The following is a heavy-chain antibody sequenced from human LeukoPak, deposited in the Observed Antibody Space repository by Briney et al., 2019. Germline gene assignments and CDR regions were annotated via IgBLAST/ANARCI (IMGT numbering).Heavy chain of an antibody. V-gene: IGHV3-64*01. J-gene: IGHJ4*02. CDR2: ISSNGGST. D-gene: IGHD1-26*01. CDR1: GFTFSSYA. Sequence: GGSLRLSCAASGFTFSSYAMHWVRQGPGKGLGYVSGISSNGGSTYYANSVKGRFTISRDNSKNTLYLQMGSLRAEDMAVYYCARRGSYYGDSTDYWGQGTLVTVSS. CDR3: ARRGSYYGDSTDY.